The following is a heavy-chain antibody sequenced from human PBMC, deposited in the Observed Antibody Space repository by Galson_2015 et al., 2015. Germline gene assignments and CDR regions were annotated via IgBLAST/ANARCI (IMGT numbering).Heavy chain of an antibody. D-gene: IGHD2-15*01. J-gene: IGHJ4*02. CDR2: IFHTGDT. CDR1: GGSINSRHYY. V-gene: IGHV4-39*01. CDR3: ARLPNVVVLVAGTD. Sequence: SETLSLTCSVSGGSINSRHYYWGWFRQPPGKGLEWIGSIFHTGDTYSDPSFKSRVTMSVDTSKNLFSLNLTPVSAADTAVYYCARLPNVVVLVAGTDWGQGTLVTVSS.